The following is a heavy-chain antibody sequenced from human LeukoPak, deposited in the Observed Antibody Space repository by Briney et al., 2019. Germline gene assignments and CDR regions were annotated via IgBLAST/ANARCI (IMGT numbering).Heavy chain of an antibody. CDR1: GFTFSRSA. J-gene: IGHJ4*02. Sequence: PGGSLRLSCAASGFTFSRSAMTWVRQTPGKGLDWVSSISSSGNTYYADSVKGRFTISRDNSKNTLYLQMNSLRAEDTAVYYCAKGSGSLDYWGQGTLVTASS. D-gene: IGHD1-26*01. V-gene: IGHV3-23*01. CDR2: ISSSGNT. CDR3: AKGSGSLDY.